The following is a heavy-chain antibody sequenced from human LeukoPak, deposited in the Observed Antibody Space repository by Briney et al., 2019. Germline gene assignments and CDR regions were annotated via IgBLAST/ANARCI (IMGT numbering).Heavy chain of an antibody. V-gene: IGHV4-34*01. CDR2: INHSGGT. CDR3: ARAVGATDFDY. D-gene: IGHD1-26*01. J-gene: IGHJ4*02. Sequence: SETLSLTCAVYGGSFSDYYWSWIRQPPGKGLEWIGEINHSGGTNYNPSLKSRVTISADTSKKQVSLKLSSVTAADTAVYYCARAVGATDFDYWGQGTLVTVSS. CDR1: GGSFSDYY.